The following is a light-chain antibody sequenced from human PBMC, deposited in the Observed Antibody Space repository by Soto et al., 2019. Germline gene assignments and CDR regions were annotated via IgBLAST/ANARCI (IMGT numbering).Light chain of an antibody. Sequence: EIVLTQSPATLSLSPGERATLSCRASQSVSSSLAWYRQKPGQAPRLLIYDASHRATGIPARFSGSGSGTDFTLTISSLEPEDFAVYYCQQRSNWPWTFGQGTKVEI. J-gene: IGKJ1*01. CDR2: DAS. V-gene: IGKV3-11*01. CDR3: QQRSNWPWT. CDR1: QSVSSS.